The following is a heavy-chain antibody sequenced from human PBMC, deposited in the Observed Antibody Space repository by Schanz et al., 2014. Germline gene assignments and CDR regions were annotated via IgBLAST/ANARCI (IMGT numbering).Heavy chain of an antibody. D-gene: IGHD4-17*01. J-gene: IGHJ4*02. CDR3: AIRYGDRPL. CDR1: GYSFTTYD. V-gene: IGHV1-8*01. Sequence: QVQLVQSGAEVKKPGASVRVSCKASGYSFTTYDVNWVRQATGQGLEWMGWMNPTTGNRGYAQNFQGRVTMTRDTSLKTAYMEMTALKFEDAGLYYSAIRYGDRPLWGQGTLXAVSS. CDR2: MNPTTGNR.